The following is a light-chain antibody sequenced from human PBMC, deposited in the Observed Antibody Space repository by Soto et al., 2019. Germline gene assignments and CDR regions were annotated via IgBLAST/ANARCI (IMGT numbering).Light chain of an antibody. CDR3: SSYTSRNSLV. CDR1: SSDVGGYNR. Sequence: QSALTQPASVTGSPGQSITISCTGTSSDVGGYNRVSWYQQYPGTAPKLLISEVTNRPSGVSYRFSASKSGNTASLTISGLQPQDEADYYCSSYTSRNSLVFGGGTKLTVL. CDR2: EVT. J-gene: IGLJ3*02. V-gene: IGLV2-14*01.